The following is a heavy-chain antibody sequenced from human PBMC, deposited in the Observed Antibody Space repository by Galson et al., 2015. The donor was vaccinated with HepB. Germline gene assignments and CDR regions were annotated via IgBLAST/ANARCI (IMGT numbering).Heavy chain of an antibody. Sequence: SVKVSCKASGYTFTSYHMQRVRQAPGQGLEWMGIINPSGGSTRYAQKFQGSVTMTRDTSTSTIYMELSSLRFEDTAVYYCARDRVPILTGHYDGDAFALWGQGTIVTVSS. V-gene: IGHV1-46*01. CDR2: INPSGGST. J-gene: IGHJ3*01. CDR3: ARDRVPILTGHYDGDAFAL. CDR1: GYTFTSYH. D-gene: IGHD3-9*01.